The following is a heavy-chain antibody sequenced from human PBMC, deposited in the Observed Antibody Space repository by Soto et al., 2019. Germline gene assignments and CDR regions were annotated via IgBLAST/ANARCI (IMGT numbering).Heavy chain of an antibody. CDR3: ARSPNLKGEMDYYYYMDV. J-gene: IGHJ6*03. V-gene: IGHV4-59*08. CDR2: IYYSGST. D-gene: IGHD1-26*01. CDR1: GGSISSYY. Sequence: SETLSLTCTVSGGSISSYYWSWIRQPPGKGLEWIGYIYYSGSTNYNPSLKSRVTISVDTSKNQFSLKLSSVTAADTAVYYCARSPNLKGEMDYYYYMDVWGKGTTVTVSS.